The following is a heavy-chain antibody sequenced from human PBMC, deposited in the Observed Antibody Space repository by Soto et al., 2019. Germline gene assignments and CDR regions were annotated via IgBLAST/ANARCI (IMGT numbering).Heavy chain of an antibody. CDR3: ARDDGGAYCRGGSPSASYGMDV. Sequence: ASAKVSCKPSGYNFTGYYMHWVRQPPGPGLEWMEWSNPHSGGPKYAQKFQGWVTMNRDTSISTAYMELSRLRSDDTAVYYCARDDGGAYCRGGSPSASYGMDVWG. CDR2: SNPHSGGP. V-gene: IGHV1-2*04. CDR1: GYNFTGYY. D-gene: IGHD2-15*01. J-gene: IGHJ6*02.